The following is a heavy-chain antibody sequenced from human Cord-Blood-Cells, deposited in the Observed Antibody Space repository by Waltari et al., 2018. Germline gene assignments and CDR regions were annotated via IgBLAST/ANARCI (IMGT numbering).Heavy chain of an antibody. CDR3: ARDQGGDYDAFDI. D-gene: IGHD2-21*02. J-gene: IGHJ3*02. CDR2: INAGNGNT. CDR1: GYTFTRYA. V-gene: IGHV1-3*01. Sequence: QVQLVQSGAEVKKPGASVKVSCKASGYTFTRYAMHLVRQAPGQRLEWMGWINAGNGNTKYSQKFQGRVTITRDTSASTAYMELSSLRSEDTAVYYCARDQGGDYDAFDIWGQGTMVTVSS.